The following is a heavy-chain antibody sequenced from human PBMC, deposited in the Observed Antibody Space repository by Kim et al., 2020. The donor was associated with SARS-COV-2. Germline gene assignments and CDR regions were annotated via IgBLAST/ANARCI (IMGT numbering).Heavy chain of an antibody. D-gene: IGHD2-21*02. CDR1: GFTFSSYS. J-gene: IGHJ6*02. V-gene: IGHV3-48*02. CDR2: ISSSSSTI. CDR3: AREVDIDCRGDCDTGGYGMDV. Sequence: GGSLRLSCAASGFTFSSYSMNWVRQAPGKGLEWVSYISSSSSTIYYADSVKGRFTISRDNAKNSLYLQMNSLRDEDTAVYYCAREVDIDCRGDCDTGGYGMDVWGQGTTVTVSS.